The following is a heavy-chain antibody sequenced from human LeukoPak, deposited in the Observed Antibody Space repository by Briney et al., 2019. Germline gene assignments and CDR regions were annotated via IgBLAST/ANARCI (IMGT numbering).Heavy chain of an antibody. CDR2: IRYDGSNK. V-gene: IGHV3-30*02. CDR1: GFTFSSYG. Sequence: GGSLRLSCAASGFTFSSYGMHWVRQAPGKGLEWVSFIRYDGSNKYYADSVKGRLTITRDNSKNTLYLQMNSLRAEDTAVYYCAKANVKYCSGGSCFDAFDIWGQGTMVTVSS. J-gene: IGHJ3*02. D-gene: IGHD2-15*01. CDR3: AKANVKYCSGGSCFDAFDI.